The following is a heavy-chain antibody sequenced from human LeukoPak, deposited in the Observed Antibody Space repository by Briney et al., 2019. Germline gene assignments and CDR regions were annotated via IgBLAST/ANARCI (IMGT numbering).Heavy chain of an antibody. Sequence: SVKVSCKAFGGTFRTYSVTWARQAPGQGLEWMGGIIPIFGTPNYAQKSQGRVKVTTDDATGTAYMELSSLMSEDTAIYYCARVDRYHFYLDVWGKGTPVTVSS. CDR3: ARVDRYHFYLDV. CDR2: IIPIFGTP. J-gene: IGHJ6*03. V-gene: IGHV1-69*05. CDR1: GGTFRTYS.